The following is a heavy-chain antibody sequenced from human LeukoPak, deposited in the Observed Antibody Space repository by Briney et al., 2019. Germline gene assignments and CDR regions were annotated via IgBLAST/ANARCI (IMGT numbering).Heavy chain of an antibody. CDR3: ARESDLSHYDRTDY. V-gene: IGHV4-59*12. CDR2: IYYSGTT. D-gene: IGHD3-22*01. CDR1: GGSISYYY. J-gene: IGHJ4*02. Sequence: KPSETLSLTCSVAGGSISYYYWSWIRQPPGKGLEWIGYIYYSGTTNYNPPLKSRATISADTSKNQLSLKLSSVTAADTAVYYCARESDLSHYDRTDYWGQGTLVTVSS.